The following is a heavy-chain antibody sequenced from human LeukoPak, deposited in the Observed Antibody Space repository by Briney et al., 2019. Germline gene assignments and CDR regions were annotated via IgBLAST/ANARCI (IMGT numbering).Heavy chain of an antibody. J-gene: IGHJ4*02. CDR3: ARDTTVTTLTEYYFDY. Sequence: GGSLRLSCAASGFTFSSYAMHWIRQAPAKGLEWVAVISYDGSNKYYADSVKGRFTISRDNSKNTLYLQMNSPRAEDTAVYYCARDTTVTTLTEYYFDYWGQGTLVTVSS. V-gene: IGHV3-30-3*01. CDR2: ISYDGSNK. D-gene: IGHD4-17*01. CDR1: GFTFSSYA.